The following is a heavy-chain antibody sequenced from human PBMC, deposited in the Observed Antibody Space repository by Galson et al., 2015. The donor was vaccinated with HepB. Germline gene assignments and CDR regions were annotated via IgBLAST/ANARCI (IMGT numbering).Heavy chain of an antibody. J-gene: IGHJ4*02. V-gene: IGHV3-23*01. CDR3: AKLNRFVAVAGYFDF. Sequence: SLRLSCAASGFTFRSYGMRWVRQTPGKGLEWVSTMKEGGGITYYPDAVRGRFTISRDNSKNTLLLQMNSLRAEDTGVYDCAKLNRFVAVAGYFDFWGQGTLVTVSP. CDR2: MKEGGGIT. CDR1: GFTFRSYG. D-gene: IGHD6-19*01.